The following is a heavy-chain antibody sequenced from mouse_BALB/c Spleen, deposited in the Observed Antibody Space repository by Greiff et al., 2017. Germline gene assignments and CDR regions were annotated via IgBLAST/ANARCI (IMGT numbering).Heavy chain of an antibody. D-gene: IGHD1-1*01. V-gene: IGHV5-4*02. CDR3: AREEDYYGSSPFAY. Sequence: EVMLVESGGGLVKPGGSLKLSCAASGFTFSDYYMYWVRQTPEKRLEWVATISDGGSYTYYPDSVKGRFTISRDNAKNNLYLQMSSLKSEDTAMYYCAREEDYYGSSPFAYWGQGTLVTVSA. CDR2: ISDGGSYT. CDR1: GFTFSDYY. J-gene: IGHJ3*01.